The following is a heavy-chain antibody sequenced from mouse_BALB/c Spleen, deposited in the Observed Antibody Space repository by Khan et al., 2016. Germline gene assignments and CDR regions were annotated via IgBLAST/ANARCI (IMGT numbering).Heavy chain of an antibody. Sequence: EVQLQESGPSLVKPSQTLSLTCSVTGDSITSGFWNWIRKFPGNKLEYMGYISYSGSTYYNPSLKSRISITRDTSKNQYYLQLNSVTTEDTATYYSARIYDDFYDAMDYWGQGTSVNVSS. CDR2: ISYSGST. D-gene: IGHD2-3*01. CDR3: ARIYDDFYDAMDY. J-gene: IGHJ4*01. CDR1: GDSITSGF. V-gene: IGHV3-8*02.